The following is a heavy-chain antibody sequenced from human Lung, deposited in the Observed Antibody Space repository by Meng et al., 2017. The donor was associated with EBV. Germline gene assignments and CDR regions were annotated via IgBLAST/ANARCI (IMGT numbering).Heavy chain of an antibody. J-gene: IGHJ1*01. CDR3: ARDEGGNSERGFQH. CDR1: GGSISIGDYY. V-gene: IGHV4-30-4*01. CDR2: IYYSGST. Sequence: QLQEWGPGLVKPSQPRSLTCTSSGGSISIGDYYWSWIRQPPGKGLEWIGYIYYSGSTYYNPSLKSRVTISVDKSKNQFSLKLSSVTAADTAVYYCARDEGGNSERGFQHWGQGTLVTVSS. D-gene: IGHD4-23*01.